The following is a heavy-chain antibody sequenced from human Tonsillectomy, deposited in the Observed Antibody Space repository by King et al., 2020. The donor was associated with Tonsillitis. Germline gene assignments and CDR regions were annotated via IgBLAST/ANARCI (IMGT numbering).Heavy chain of an antibody. CDR2: ISSSSRYT. J-gene: IGHJ4*02. D-gene: IGHD3-9*01. Sequence: QLVQSGGGLVKPGGSLRLSCAASGFTFSDYYMSWIRQAPGKGLEWVSYISSSSRYTNYADSVKGRFTISRDNAKNSLYLQMNSLRAEDTAVYYCARDLHYDILTGELDYWGQGTLVTVSS. CDR3: ARDLHYDILTGELDY. CDR1: GFTFSDYY. V-gene: IGHV3-11*05.